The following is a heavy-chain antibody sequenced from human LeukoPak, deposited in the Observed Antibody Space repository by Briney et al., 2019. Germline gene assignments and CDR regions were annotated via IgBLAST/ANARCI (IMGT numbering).Heavy chain of an antibody. CDR3: AKDHSYGSGSLPLPDY. CDR2: ISASGGST. CDR1: GFTFSSYA. J-gene: IGHJ4*02. Sequence: GGSLRLSCAASGFTFSSYAMSWVRQAPGKGLEWVSSISASGGSTYYADSVKGRFTISRDNSKNTLYLQMNSLRAEDTAVYYCAKDHSYGSGSLPLPDYWGQGTLVTVSA. V-gene: IGHV3-23*01. D-gene: IGHD3-10*01.